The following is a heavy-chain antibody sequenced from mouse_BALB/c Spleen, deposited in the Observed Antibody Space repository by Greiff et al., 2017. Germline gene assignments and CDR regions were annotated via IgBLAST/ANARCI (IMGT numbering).Heavy chain of an antibody. CDR1: GYTFTSYT. D-gene: IGHD2-10*02. CDR2: INPSSGYT. CDR3: ARSGYGNSYYYAMDY. V-gene: IGHV1-4*01. J-gene: IGHJ4*01. Sequence: QVQLQQSGAELARPGASVKMSCKASGYTFTSYTMHWVKQRPGHGLEWIGYINPSSGYTNYNQKFKDKATLTADKSSSTAYMQLSSLTSEDSAVYYCARSGYGNSYYYAMDYWGQGTSVTVSS.